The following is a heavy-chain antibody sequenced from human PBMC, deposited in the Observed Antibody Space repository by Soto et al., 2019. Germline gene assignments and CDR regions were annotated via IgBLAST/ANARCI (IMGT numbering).Heavy chain of an antibody. J-gene: IGHJ6*02. CDR2: INAGNGNT. CDR1: GYTFTSYA. D-gene: IGHD6-6*01. V-gene: IGHV1-3*01. Sequence: ASVKVSCKASGYTFTSYAMHWVRQAPGQRLEWMGWINAGNGNTKYSQKFQGRVTITRDTSASTAYMGLSSLRSEDTAVYYCARDLEAIQGYICSTVYYYYYCMDVRGQGTTVTVSS. CDR3: ARDLEAIQGYICSTVYYYYYCMDV.